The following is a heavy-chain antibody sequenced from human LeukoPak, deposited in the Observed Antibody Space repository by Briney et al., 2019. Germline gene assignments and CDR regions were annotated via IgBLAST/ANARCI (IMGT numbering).Heavy chain of an antibody. Sequence: SSETLSLTCAVYGGSFSGYYWSWIRQPPGKGLEWIGEINHSGSTNYNPSLKSRVTISVDTSKNQFSLKLSSVTAADTAVYYCARVYPGYSSGWYGGYFDYWGQGTLVTVSS. V-gene: IGHV4-34*01. D-gene: IGHD6-19*01. J-gene: IGHJ4*02. CDR3: ARVYPGYSSGWYGGYFDY. CDR1: GGSFSGYY. CDR2: INHSGST.